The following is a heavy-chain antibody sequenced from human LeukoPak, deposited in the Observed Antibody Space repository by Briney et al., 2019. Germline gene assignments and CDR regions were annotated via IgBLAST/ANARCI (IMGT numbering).Heavy chain of an antibody. CDR2: IYSGGST. CDR3: ARDNEKHYYYYGMDV. Sequence: PGGSLRLSCAASGFTVSSNYMSWVRQAPGKGLEWVSVIYSGGSTYYADSVKGRFTISRDNSKNTLYLQMNSLRAEDTAVYYCARDNEKHYYYYGMDVWGQGTMVTVSS. V-gene: IGHV3-66*02. D-gene: IGHD1-1*01. CDR1: GFTVSSNY. J-gene: IGHJ6*02.